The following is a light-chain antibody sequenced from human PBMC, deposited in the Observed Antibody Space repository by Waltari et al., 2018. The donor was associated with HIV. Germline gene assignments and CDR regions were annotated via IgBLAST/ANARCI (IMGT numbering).Light chain of an antibody. CDR3: CSYAGSSTFL. J-gene: IGLJ1*01. Sequence: QSALTQPRSVSGSPGQSVTISCTRTSSDVGGYNYVSWYQQHPGKAPKLMSYDLSKRPSGVPDRFSGSKSGNTASLTISGLQAEDEADYYCCSYAGSSTFLFGTGTKVTVL. CDR1: SSDVGGYNY. V-gene: IGLV2-11*01. CDR2: DLS.